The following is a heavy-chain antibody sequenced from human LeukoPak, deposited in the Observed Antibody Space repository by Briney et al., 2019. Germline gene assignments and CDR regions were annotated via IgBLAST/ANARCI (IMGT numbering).Heavy chain of an antibody. J-gene: IGHJ4*02. CDR1: GYTFTSYA. V-gene: IGHV1-3*01. Sequence: ASVKVSCKASGYTFTSYAMHWVRQAPGQRLEWMGWINAGNGNTKYSQKFQGRVTITRDTSASTAYMELSSLRSEDTAVYYCARVGNSGSYFSPFGYWGQGTLVTVSS. CDR3: ARVGNSGSYFSPFGY. D-gene: IGHD1-26*01. CDR2: INAGNGNT.